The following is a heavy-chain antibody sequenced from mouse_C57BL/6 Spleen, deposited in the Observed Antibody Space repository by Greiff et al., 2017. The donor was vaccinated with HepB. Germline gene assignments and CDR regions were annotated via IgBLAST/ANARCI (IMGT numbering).Heavy chain of an antibody. CDR3: ASYDYVVFDY. J-gene: IGHJ2*01. D-gene: IGHD2-4*01. V-gene: IGHV1-22*01. CDR2: INPNNGGT. Sequence: EVQLQQSGPELVKPGASVKMSCKASGYSFTDYNMYVVMQSHGKSLEWIGCINPNNGGTSYNQKFKGKATLTVNKSSSSAYMELRSLTSEDSADYCCASYDYVVFDYWGQGTTLTVSS. CDR1: GYSFTDYN.